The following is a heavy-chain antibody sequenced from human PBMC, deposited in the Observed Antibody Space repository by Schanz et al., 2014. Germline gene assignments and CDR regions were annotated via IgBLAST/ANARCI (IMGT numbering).Heavy chain of an antibody. CDR2: ISFSGNTI. D-gene: IGHD6-6*01. Sequence: VQLLESGGGLVQPGGSLRLSCAASGFTFRVFAMNWVRQAPGKGLEWISYISFSGNTIYYADSVKGRFTISRDNAKNSVFLQMNRLRAEDTAVYYCATEGPRGTRHPINYYYAMDNWGQGTKVTV. CDR1: GFTFRVFA. CDR3: ATEGPRGTRHPINYYYAMDN. V-gene: IGHV3-48*01. J-gene: IGHJ6*02.